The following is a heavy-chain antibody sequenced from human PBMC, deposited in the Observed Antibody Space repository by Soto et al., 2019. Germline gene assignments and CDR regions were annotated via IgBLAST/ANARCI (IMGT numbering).Heavy chain of an antibody. D-gene: IGHD3-10*01. Sequence: PSETLSLTCTVSGGSVSSGSYYWSWIRQPPGKGLEWIGYIYYSGSTNYNPSLKSRVTISVDTSKNQFSLKLSSVTAADTAVYYCARDLRVLWVGESTGGMDVWGQGTTVTVSS. CDR1: GGSVSSGSYY. J-gene: IGHJ6*02. V-gene: IGHV4-61*01. CDR3: ARDLRVLWVGESTGGMDV. CDR2: IYYSGST.